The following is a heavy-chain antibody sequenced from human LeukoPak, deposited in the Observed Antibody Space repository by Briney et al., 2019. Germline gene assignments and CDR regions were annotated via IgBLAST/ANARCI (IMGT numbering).Heavy chain of an antibody. CDR1: GFTFSIYE. V-gene: IGHV3-48*03. CDR3: ARDLGLSGSYFDY. Sequence: PGGSLRLSCAASGFTFSIYEMNWVRQAPGRGLEWVSHISSSGSPKYYADSVKGRFTISRDNARNSLYLQMISLRAEDTAVYYCARDLGLSGSYFDYWGQGTLVTVSS. CDR2: ISSSGSPK. D-gene: IGHD3-10*01. J-gene: IGHJ4*02.